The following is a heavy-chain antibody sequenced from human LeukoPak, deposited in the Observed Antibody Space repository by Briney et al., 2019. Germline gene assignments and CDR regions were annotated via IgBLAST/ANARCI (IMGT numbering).Heavy chain of an antibody. CDR3: ARYSSSPGGGWFDP. CDR1: GASISDYY. J-gene: IGHJ5*02. Sequence: SETLSLTCTVSGASISDYYWGWIRQPPDKGLECIGYIYYSGTTNYNSSLKSRVTISLDTSKDQFSLKLSSVTAADTAVYYCARYSSSPGGGWFDPWGQGTLVTVSS. D-gene: IGHD6-6*01. V-gene: IGHV4-59*08. CDR2: IYYSGTT.